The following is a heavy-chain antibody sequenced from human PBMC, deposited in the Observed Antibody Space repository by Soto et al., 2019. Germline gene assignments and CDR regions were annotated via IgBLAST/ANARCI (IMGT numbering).Heavy chain of an antibody. V-gene: IGHV3-30*05. Sequence: QIQLVQSGGGGVQPGRSLRLSCAASGFTLSSYGMHWVRQAPGKGLEWVAAISYDGRNKWYMDSLEGRFTVSRDNSESTVFLQVDSLRPDDTAMYFCAKDRANLAVAAIAGGGGAFDAWGQGTMVTVSS. CDR2: ISYDGRNK. CDR1: GFTLSSYG. CDR3: AKDRANLAVAAIAGGGGAFDA. D-gene: IGHD6-19*01. J-gene: IGHJ3*01.